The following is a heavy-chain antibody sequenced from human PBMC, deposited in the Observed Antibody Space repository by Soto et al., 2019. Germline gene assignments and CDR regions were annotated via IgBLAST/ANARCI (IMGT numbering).Heavy chain of an antibody. CDR1: GFTFSSYG. CDR3: AKNMIRGVIYRYYFDY. V-gene: IGHV3-30*18. CDR2: ISYDGSNN. Sequence: QVQLVESGGGVVQPGRSLRLSCAASGFTFSSYGMHWVRQAPGKGLEWVAVISYDGSNNYYADSVKGRFTISRDNSKNTLYLQMNSLRAEDTAVYYCAKNMIRGVIYRYYFDYWGQGTLVTVSS. J-gene: IGHJ4*02. D-gene: IGHD3-10*01.